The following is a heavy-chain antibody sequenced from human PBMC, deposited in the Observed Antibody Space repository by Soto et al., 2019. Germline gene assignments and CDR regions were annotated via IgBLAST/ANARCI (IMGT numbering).Heavy chain of an antibody. CDR3: ARGDGRGSSGFYYYYGMDV. J-gene: IGHJ6*02. CDR2: INPSGGTT. CDR1: GYIFSNYY. V-gene: IGHV1-46*01. D-gene: IGHD6-25*01. Sequence: QVQPVQSGAEVKKPGASVKVSCKASGYIFSNYYMHWVRQAPRQGLEWVGIINPSGGTTSYAQKSQGRVTLTSDTSTSTFYMELSSLRSEDTAVYYCARGDGRGSSGFYYYYGMDVWGQGTTVTVSS.